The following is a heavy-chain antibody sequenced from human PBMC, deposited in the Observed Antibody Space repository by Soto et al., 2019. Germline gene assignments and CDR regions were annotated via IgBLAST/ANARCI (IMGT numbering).Heavy chain of an antibody. D-gene: IGHD6-13*01. CDR3: ARGYSGGWSRGGYFEL. J-gene: IGHJ4*02. CDR1: GFIFSSYE. V-gene: IGHV3-48*03. CDR2: ITSSGYNT. Sequence: GGSLRLACEASGFIFSSYEMNWVRQAPGKGLEWLPHITSSGYNTYYAESVKGRFTISRDNAKNLLYLEMNSLRAEDTAVYYCARGYSGGWSRGGYFELWGQGAPVTVSS.